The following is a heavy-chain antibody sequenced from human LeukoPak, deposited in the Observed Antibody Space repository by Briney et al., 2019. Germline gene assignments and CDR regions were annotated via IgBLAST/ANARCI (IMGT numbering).Heavy chain of an antibody. CDR1: GYTLTELS. Sequence: ASVKVSCKVSGYTLTELSMHWVRQAPGKGLEWMGGFDPEDGETIYAQKFQGRVTMTEDTSTDTAYMELSSLRSEDTAVYYCETVAVGATDYYYYMDVWGKGTTVTVSS. V-gene: IGHV1-24*01. D-gene: IGHD1-26*01. J-gene: IGHJ6*03. CDR2: FDPEDGET. CDR3: ETVAVGATDYYYYMDV.